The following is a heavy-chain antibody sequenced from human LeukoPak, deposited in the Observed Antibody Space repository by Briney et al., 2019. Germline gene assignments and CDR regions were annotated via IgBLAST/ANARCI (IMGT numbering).Heavy chain of an antibody. Sequence: GGSLRLSCAASGFTFSSYAMSWVRQAPGKGLEWVSAISGSGGSTYYAGSVKGRFTISRDNSKNTLYLQMNSLRAEDTAVYYCAKDYVAATYYYYYGMDVWGQGTTVTVSS. CDR2: ISGSGGST. CDR3: AKDYVAATYYYYYGMDV. V-gene: IGHV3-23*01. D-gene: IGHD2-15*01. J-gene: IGHJ6*02. CDR1: GFTFSSYA.